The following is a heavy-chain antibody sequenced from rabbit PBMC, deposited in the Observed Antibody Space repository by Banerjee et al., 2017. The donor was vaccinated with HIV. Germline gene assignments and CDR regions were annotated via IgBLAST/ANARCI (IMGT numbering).Heavy chain of an antibody. D-gene: IGHD4-2*01. J-gene: IGHJ3*01. V-gene: IGHV1S40*01. CDR3: ARALYGWDL. Sequence: QSLEESGGDLVKPGASLTLTCTASGFSFSSNDWICWVRQAPGKGLEWTACIYAGDSGITNYASWAKGRFTISKTSSTTVTLQMTSLTAADTATYFCARALYGWDLWGQGTLVTVS. CDR1: GFSFSSNDW. CDR2: IYAGDSGIT.